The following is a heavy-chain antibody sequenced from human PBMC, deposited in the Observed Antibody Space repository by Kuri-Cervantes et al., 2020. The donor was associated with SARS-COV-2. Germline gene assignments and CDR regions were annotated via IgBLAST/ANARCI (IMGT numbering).Heavy chain of an antibody. CDR2: IIPIFGTA. CDR3: ARGGWTKARAYYYYYMDV. V-gene: IGHV1-69*13. CDR1: GGTFSSYA. D-gene: IGHD3/OR15-3a*01. J-gene: IGHJ6*03. Sequence: SVKVSCKASGGTFSSYAISWVRQAPGQGLEWMGGIIPIFGTANYAQKFQGRVTITADESTSTAYMELSSLRSEDTAVYYCARGGWTKARAYYYYYMDVWGKGTTVTVSS.